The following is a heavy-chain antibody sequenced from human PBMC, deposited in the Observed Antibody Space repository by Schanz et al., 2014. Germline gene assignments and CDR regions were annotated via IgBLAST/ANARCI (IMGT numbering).Heavy chain of an antibody. D-gene: IGHD1-26*01. V-gene: IGHV1-46*01. CDR3: ARGFLASGGKTFDC. CDR2: IHPSGGST. J-gene: IGHJ4*02. CDR1: GYTFTSYF. Sequence: QVQLVQSGAEVKKPGASVKLSCEASGYTFTSYFLHWVRQAPGQGPEWMGIIHPSGGSTNYAQQFLGRLTMTRYTSANTVYMNLSSLTSADTAVYYCARGFLASGGKTFDCWGQGTLVTVSS.